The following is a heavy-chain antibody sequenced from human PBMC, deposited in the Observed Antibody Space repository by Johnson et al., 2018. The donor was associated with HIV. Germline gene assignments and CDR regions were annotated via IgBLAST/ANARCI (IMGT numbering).Heavy chain of an antibody. J-gene: IGHJ3*01. D-gene: IGHD2-21*02. Sequence: VQLVESGGGLVQPGGSLRLACAVSGFTVSSNYMSWVRQAPGKGLEWVSVIYSAGSTNYADSVKGRFTISRDNSNNTLYLQMNSLRAEDTAVYYCTRGGGAYCGSDCLRTFDVWGQGTVLTVS. CDR1: GFTVSSNY. V-gene: IGHV3-66*01. CDR3: TRGGGAYCGSDCLRTFDV. CDR2: IYSAGST.